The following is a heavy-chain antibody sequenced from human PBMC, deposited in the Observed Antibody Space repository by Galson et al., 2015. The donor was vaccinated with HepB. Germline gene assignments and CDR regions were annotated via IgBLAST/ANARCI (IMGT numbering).Heavy chain of an antibody. J-gene: IGHJ4*02. CDR1: GYTLTELS. D-gene: IGHD6-19*01. CDR3: ATDRQWLGRASRDY. V-gene: IGHV1-24*01. Sequence: SVKVSCKVSGYTLTELSMHWVRQAPGKGLEWMGGFDPEDGETIYAQKFQGRVTMTEDTSTDTAYMELSSLRSEDTAVYYCATDRQWLGRASRDYWGQGTLVTVSS. CDR2: FDPEDGET.